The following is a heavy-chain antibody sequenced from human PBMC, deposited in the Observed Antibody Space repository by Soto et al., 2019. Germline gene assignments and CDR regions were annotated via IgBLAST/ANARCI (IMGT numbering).Heavy chain of an antibody. J-gene: IGHJ4*02. Sequence: PSETLSLTCTVSGGSISSYYWSWIRQPPGKGLEWIGYIYYSGSTNYNPSLKSRVTMSVDTSKNQFSLKLTSVTAADTAVYYCARGRAAVEDFDYWGQGTLVTVSS. V-gene: IGHV4-59*01. CDR2: IYYSGST. CDR3: ARGRAAVEDFDY. D-gene: IGHD6-13*01. CDR1: GGSISSYY.